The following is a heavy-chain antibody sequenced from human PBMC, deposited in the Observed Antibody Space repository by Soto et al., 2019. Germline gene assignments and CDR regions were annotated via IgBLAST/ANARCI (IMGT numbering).Heavy chain of an antibody. Sequence: GGSLRLSCAASGFTFNNYAMNWVRQAPGVGLEWVATISNTGGGTYYADSVKGRFTISRDNSKNTLYLQMSSLRVEDTAVYYCAKDRLAGNFDYWGQGTQVTVSS. CDR2: ISNTGGGT. V-gene: IGHV3-23*01. CDR1: GFTFNNYA. J-gene: IGHJ4*02. CDR3: AKDRLAGNFDY.